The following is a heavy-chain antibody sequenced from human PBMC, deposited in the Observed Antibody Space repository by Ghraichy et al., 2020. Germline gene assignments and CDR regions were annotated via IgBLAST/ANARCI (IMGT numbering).Heavy chain of an antibody. J-gene: IGHJ2*01. V-gene: IGHV4-59*08. CDR3: ARSYSSGWYSGSRYFDL. Sequence: GSLSLTCTVSGGSISSYYWSWIRQPPGKGLEWIGYIYYSGSTNYNPSLKSRVTISVDTSKNQFSLKLSSVTAADTAVYYCARSYSSGWYSGSRYFDLWGRGTLVTVSS. D-gene: IGHD6-19*01. CDR1: GGSISSYY. CDR2: IYYSGST.